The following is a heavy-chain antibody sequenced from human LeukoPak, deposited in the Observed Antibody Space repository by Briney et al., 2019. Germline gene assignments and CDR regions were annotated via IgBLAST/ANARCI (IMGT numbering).Heavy chain of an antibody. V-gene: IGHV4-34*01. D-gene: IGHD3-22*01. J-gene: IGHJ4*02. Sequence: PSETLSLTCAVYGVSFSSYYWSWIRQPPGKGLEWIGEINHSGGTNYNPSLRSRVTISVDTSKNQFSLKLSSVTAADTAVYYCARGNLYYYDSSGYYFKFDYWGQGTLVTVSS. CDR1: GVSFSSYY. CDR3: ARGNLYYYDSSGYYFKFDY. CDR2: INHSGGT.